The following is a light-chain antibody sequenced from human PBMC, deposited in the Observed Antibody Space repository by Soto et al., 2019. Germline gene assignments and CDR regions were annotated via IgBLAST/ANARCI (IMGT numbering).Light chain of an antibody. CDR2: DAS. J-gene: IGKJ5*01. CDR3: QQFNSYPVT. Sequence: AIQLTQSPSSLSASVGDRVTVTCQASQGISSALAWYQQNPGKAPKLLIYDASSLESGVPSRFSGSGSGTDFTLTINSLQPEDFATYYCQQFNSYPVTFGQGTRLEIK. V-gene: IGKV1-13*02. CDR1: QGISSA.